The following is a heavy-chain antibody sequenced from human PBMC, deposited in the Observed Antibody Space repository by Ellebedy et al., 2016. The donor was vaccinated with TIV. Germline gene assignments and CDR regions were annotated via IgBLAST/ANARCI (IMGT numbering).Heavy chain of an antibody. CDR3: RQGHYADY. CDR2: ISGDGGST. J-gene: IGHJ4*02. CDR1: GFAFSAST. V-gene: IGHV3-23*01. Sequence: GESLKISXAASGFAFSASTMHWVRQAPGWGLEWVAIISGDGGSTNFADSVKGRFTISRDNSKNTVYLQMNSLRADDTAVYHCRQGHYADYWGQGTLVTVSS.